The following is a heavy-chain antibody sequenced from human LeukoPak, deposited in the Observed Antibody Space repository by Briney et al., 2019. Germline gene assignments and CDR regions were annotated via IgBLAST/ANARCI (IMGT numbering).Heavy chain of an antibody. V-gene: IGHV3-23*01. Sequence: PGGSLRLSCAGSGFTFSPYTMNWVRQAPGKGLEWVSAISGSGGSTYYADSVKGRFTVSRDNSKNTLYLQMNSLRAEDTAVYYCAKEYFDIVVVPAAVATSGYFDYWGQGTLVTVSS. D-gene: IGHD2-2*01. CDR1: GFTFSPYT. CDR3: AKEYFDIVVVPAAVATSGYFDY. CDR2: ISGSGGST. J-gene: IGHJ4*02.